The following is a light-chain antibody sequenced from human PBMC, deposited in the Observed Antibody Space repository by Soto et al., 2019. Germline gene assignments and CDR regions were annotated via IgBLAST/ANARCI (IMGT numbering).Light chain of an antibody. CDR3: QQYYSTLPYT. CDR2: WAS. J-gene: IGKJ2*01. CDR1: QSVLYSSNNKNY. Sequence: DIVMTQSPDSLAVSLGERATINCKSSQSVLYSSNNKNYLAWYQLKPGQPPKLLIYWASTRESGVPDRFSGSGSGTDFTLTISSLQAEDVAVYYCQQYYSTLPYTFGQGTKLEIK. V-gene: IGKV4-1*01.